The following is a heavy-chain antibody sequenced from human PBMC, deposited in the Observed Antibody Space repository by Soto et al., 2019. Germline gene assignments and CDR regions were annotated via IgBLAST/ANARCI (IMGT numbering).Heavy chain of an antibody. J-gene: IGHJ4*02. D-gene: IGHD4-17*01. V-gene: IGHV4-31*03. CDR2: IFYSGST. Sequence: QVQLQESGPGLVKPSQTLSLTCTVSGGSISSTGYFWTWIRQHPGKGLEWIGYIFYSGSTFHNPSLKSRVTISVDTSKNQFSLELSSVTAADTAVYYCAREAVSGDYFDSWGQGTLVTVSS. CDR1: GGSISSTGYF. CDR3: AREAVSGDYFDS.